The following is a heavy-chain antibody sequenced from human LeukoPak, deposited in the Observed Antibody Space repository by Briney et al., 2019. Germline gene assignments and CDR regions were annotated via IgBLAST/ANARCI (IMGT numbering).Heavy chain of an antibody. Sequence: SETLSLTCTVSGGSISSGSYYWSWIRQPAGKGLEWIGRIYTSGSTNYNPSLKSRVTISVDTSKNQFSLKLSSVTAADTAVYYCASGTIAVAGLGWFDPWGQGTLVTVSS. D-gene: IGHD6-19*01. V-gene: IGHV4-61*02. CDR2: IYTSGST. J-gene: IGHJ5*02. CDR3: ASGTIAVAGLGWFDP. CDR1: GGSISSGSYY.